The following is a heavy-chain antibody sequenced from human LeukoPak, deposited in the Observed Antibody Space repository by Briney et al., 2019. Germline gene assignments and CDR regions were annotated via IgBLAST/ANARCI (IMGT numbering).Heavy chain of an antibody. D-gene: IGHD3-22*01. Sequence: NPSETLSLTCAVYGGSFSGYYWSWIRQPPGKGLEWIGEINHSGSTNYNPSLKSRVTISVDTSKNQFSLKLSSVTAADTAVYYCARQAKNYYLQNNWFDPWGQGTLVTVSS. J-gene: IGHJ5*02. CDR1: GGSFSGYY. CDR3: ARQAKNYYLQNNWFDP. V-gene: IGHV4-34*01. CDR2: INHSGST.